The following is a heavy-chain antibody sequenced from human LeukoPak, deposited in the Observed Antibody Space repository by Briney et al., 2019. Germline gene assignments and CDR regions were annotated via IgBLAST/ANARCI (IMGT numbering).Heavy chain of an antibody. V-gene: IGHV3-23*01. CDR3: AKEREQWLVLGVVVY. CDR1: GFTFSTFA. Sequence: PGGSLRLSCAASGFTFSTFAMDWVRQAPGKGLEWVSVISGSGGTTYYANSVKGRFTISRDNSKNTLYLQMNSLRAEDTAVYYCAKEREQWLVLGVVVYWGQGTLVTVSS. CDR2: ISGSGGTT. J-gene: IGHJ4*02. D-gene: IGHD6-19*01.